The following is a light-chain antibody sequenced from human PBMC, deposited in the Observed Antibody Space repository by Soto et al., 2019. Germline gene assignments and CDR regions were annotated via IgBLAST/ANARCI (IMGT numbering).Light chain of an antibody. V-gene: IGLV2-14*01. Sequence: QSVLTQPASVSGSPGQSITISCTGTSSDVGAYNYVSWYQQHPVKAPKLMIYDVSSRPPGISNRFPGSKSGNTASLTISGVQAEDEADYYCSSYASSSTGIFGGWTKVTVL. CDR1: SSDVGAYNY. CDR3: SSYASSSTGI. CDR2: DVS. J-gene: IGLJ2*01.